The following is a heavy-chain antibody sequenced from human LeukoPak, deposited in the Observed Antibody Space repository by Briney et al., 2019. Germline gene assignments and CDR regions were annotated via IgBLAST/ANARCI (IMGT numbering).Heavy chain of an antibody. V-gene: IGHV1-18*01. Sequence: GASVKVSCKASGYMFTSYGISWVRQAPGQGLEWMGWISAYNGNTNYAQKLQGRVTVTTDTSLSTAYMELRSLRSDDTAVYYCARDGLLMYCSSTSCYYAFDIWGQGTMVTVSS. CDR3: ARDGLLMYCSSTSCYYAFDI. CDR1: GYMFTSYG. D-gene: IGHD2-2*01. J-gene: IGHJ3*02. CDR2: ISAYNGNT.